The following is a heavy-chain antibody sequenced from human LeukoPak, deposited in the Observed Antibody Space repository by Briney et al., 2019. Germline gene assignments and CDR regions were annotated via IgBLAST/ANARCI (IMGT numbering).Heavy chain of an antibody. CDR3: ARAGYYYGSGTDFDY. V-gene: IGHV1-2*02. CDR1: GYTFTGYY. D-gene: IGHD3-10*01. Sequence: VASVKVSCKASGYTFTGYYMHWVRQAPGQGLEWMGWINPNSGGTNYAQKFQGRVTMTRDTSISTAYMELSRLRSDDTAVYYCARAGYYYGSGTDFDYWGQGTLVTVSS. CDR2: INPNSGGT. J-gene: IGHJ4*02.